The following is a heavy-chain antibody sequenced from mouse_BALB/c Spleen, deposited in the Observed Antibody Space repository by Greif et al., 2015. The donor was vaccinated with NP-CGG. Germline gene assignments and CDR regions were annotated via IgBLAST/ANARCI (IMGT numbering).Heavy chain of an antibody. V-gene: IGHV5-17*02. Sequence: EVKLLESGGGLVQPGWSRKPSCAASGFTFSSFGMHWVRQAPEKGLELIAYISSGSSTIYYADTVKGRFTISRDNPKNTLLLKMTSLMSYDTVIYYCASDDYDGFAYWGQGTLVTVSA. J-gene: IGHJ3*01. CDR1: GFTFSSFG. CDR2: ISSGSSTI. D-gene: IGHD2-4*01. CDR3: ASDDYDGFAY.